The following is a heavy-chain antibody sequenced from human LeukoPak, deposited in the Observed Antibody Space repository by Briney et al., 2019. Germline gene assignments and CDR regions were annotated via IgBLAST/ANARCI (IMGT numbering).Heavy chain of an antibody. J-gene: IGHJ6*03. D-gene: IGHD2-8*01. CDR3: AKDRCSNGVGCYYYYMDV. V-gene: IGHV3-21*01. Sequence: GGSLRLSCAASGFTFSSYGMNWVRQAPGKGLEWVSSISSSSSYIYYADSVKGRFSISRDSSKNILYLQMSSLRAEDTAVYYCAKDRCSNGVGCYYYYMDVWGKGTTVTISS. CDR1: GFTFSSYG. CDR2: ISSSSSYI.